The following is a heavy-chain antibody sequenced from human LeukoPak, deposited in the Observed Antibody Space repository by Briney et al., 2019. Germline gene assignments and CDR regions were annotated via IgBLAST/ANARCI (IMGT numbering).Heavy chain of an antibody. J-gene: IGHJ5*02. Sequence: SETLSLTCTVSGASISSSDYYWGWVRQPPGKGLEWIGTISYSGATYYSPSLTSRVTISVDMSKNQFSLKLTSVTAADTAIYYCARHDWIRQLEDNWFGPWGQGTLVTVSS. D-gene: IGHD6-13*01. CDR2: ISYSGAT. V-gene: IGHV4-39*01. CDR1: GASISSSDYY. CDR3: ARHDWIRQLEDNWFGP.